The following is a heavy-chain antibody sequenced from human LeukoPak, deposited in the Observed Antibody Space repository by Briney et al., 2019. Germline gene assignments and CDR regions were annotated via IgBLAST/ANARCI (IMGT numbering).Heavy chain of an antibody. V-gene: IGHV4-34*10. CDR3: AKYRYGYRGMDS. Sequence: SETLSLTCRIYDKSFSGYFWIWLRHPPGKGLEWIGEINYSGSANYNPSLKSRAFMSVDTSKNQFSLRLTSVRVADTAVYFCAKYRYGYRGMDSWGQGTQVTVSS. CDR2: INYSGSA. CDR1: DKSFSGYF. J-gene: IGHJ4*02. D-gene: IGHD5-12*01.